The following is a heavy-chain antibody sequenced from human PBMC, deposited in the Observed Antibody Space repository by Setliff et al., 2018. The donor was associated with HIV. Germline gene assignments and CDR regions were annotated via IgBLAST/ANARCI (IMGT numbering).Heavy chain of an antibody. CDR1: GGTFSSYA. D-gene: IGHD1-20*01. CDR2: IIPIFGTA. V-gene: IGHV1-69*05. CDR3: AASITGTPDYFDY. Sequence: SVMVSCKASGGTFSSYAISWVRQAPGQGLEWMGGIIPIFGTANYAQKFQGRVTITTDESTSTAYMELSSLRSEDTAVYYCAASITGTPDYFDYWGQGTLVTVSS. J-gene: IGHJ4*02.